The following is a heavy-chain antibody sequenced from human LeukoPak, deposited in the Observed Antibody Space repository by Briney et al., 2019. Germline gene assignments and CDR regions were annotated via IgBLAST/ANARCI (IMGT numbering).Heavy chain of an antibody. Sequence: GRSLRLSCAASGFTFSHYAMHWVRQAPGQGLEWVAVISFDGTNKFYADSVKGRFTISRDNSKNALYLQMNSLRAEDTAVYYCAKGGYYERPWYFDYWGQRTLVTVSS. D-gene: IGHD3-22*01. CDR2: ISFDGTNK. CDR3: AKGGYYERPWYFDY. J-gene: IGHJ4*02. V-gene: IGHV3-30*18. CDR1: GFTFSHYA.